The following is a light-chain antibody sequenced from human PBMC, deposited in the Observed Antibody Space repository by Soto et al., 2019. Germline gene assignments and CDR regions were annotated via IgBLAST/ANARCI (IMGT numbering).Light chain of an antibody. CDR2: KAS. CDR1: QNVSNW. CDR3: QQYSKEST. V-gene: IGKV1-5*03. Sequence: DVEMTQSPSTLPTSIGNRVTINHRANQNVSNWLAWYQQKPGKDRKLLIYKASRLESGVPSRFSASGPGTDSTLTINSLQSDDFATYFCQQYSKESTFGQGTKLEIK. J-gene: IGKJ2*01.